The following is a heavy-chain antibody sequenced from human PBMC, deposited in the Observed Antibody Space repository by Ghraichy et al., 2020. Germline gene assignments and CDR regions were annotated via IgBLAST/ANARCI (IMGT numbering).Heavy chain of an antibody. CDR3: ARGHWGLDY. J-gene: IGHJ4*02. CDR2: ISNNEGRTT. Sequence: GGSLRLSCTVSGFTFSDHYMTWIRQAPGKGLEYISYISNNEGRTTYYADSVKGRFTISRDNAKNSLYLQMNSLRAEDTAVYYCARGHWGLDYWGQGTLVTVSS. D-gene: IGHD7-27*01. V-gene: IGHV3-11*01. CDR1: GFTFSDHY.